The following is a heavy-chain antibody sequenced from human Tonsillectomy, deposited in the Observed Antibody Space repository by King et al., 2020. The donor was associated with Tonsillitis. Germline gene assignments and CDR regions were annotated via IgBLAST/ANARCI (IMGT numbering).Heavy chain of an antibody. J-gene: IGHJ4*02. CDR3: ARSVSGSFDY. Sequence: QLQESGPGVVKPSETLSLTCTVSGGSISSSDHYWAWIRQPPGKGLEWIGYMYYSGTIFYNPSLKSRITISGGTSENRFSLKLGSVTAADTAVNFCARSVSGSFDYWGQGALVTVSS. V-gene: IGHV4-39*01. CDR2: MYYSGTI. CDR1: GGSISSSDHY. D-gene: IGHD1-26*01.